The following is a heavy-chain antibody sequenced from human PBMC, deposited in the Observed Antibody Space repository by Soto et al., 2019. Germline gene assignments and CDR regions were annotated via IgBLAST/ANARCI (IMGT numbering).Heavy chain of an antibody. J-gene: IGHJ6*02. CDR2: IFHSGST. Sequence: ASETLSLTCTVSGGSINSGDYYLTWVRQPPGKGLEWIGNIFHSGSTYYTPSLQSRVTISLDTSKNHFSLKLSSVTPADTAVYYCARDRYYGSGTYYNFYSGMDVWGQGTTVTVSS. D-gene: IGHD3-10*01. V-gene: IGHV4-30-4*01. CDR1: GGSINSGDYY. CDR3: ARDRYYGSGTYYNFYSGMDV.